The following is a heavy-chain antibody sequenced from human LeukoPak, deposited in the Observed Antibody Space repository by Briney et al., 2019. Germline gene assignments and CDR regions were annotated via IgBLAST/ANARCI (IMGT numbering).Heavy chain of an antibody. CDR1: GYTFTSYY. CDR2: INPSSGIT. CDR3: ARGGRGLEY. J-gene: IGHJ4*02. V-gene: IGHV1-46*04. D-gene: IGHD5-12*01. Sequence: GASVKVSCKASGYTFTSYYMYWVRQAPGQGLEWMGIINPSSGITNSAQKLQGRVTMTRDTSTSTVYMELSSLRSDDTAVYYCARGGRGLEYWGQGTLVTVSS.